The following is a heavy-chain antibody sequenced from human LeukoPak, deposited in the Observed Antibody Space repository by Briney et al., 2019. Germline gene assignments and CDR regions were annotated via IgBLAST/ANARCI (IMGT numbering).Heavy chain of an antibody. V-gene: IGHV3-74*01. CDR1: GLTFSNHW. J-gene: IGHJ4*02. CDR2: INRDGSRT. CDR3: ARGGSDTAMAHDY. Sequence: GGSLRLSCAASGLTFSNHWMHWVRQAPGKGLMWVSRINRDGSRTDYADSVKGRFTISRDDAKNTLYLQVNSLRAEDTAVYFCARGGSDTAMAHDYWGQGTLVTVSS. D-gene: IGHD5-18*01.